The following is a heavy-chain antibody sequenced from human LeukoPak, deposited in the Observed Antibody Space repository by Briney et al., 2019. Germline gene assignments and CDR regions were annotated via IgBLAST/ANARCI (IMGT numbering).Heavy chain of an antibody. D-gene: IGHD3-10*01. CDR3: ARDPGYGLGVDYGDY. Sequence: GGSLRLSCAASGFTVSGNYMSWVRQAPGKGLEWLSVIHRGGNTYYADSVKGRFTISRDSSKNTVFLQMDSLRAEDTAVHYCARDPGYGLGVDYGDYWGQGTLVTVSS. CDR2: IHRGGNT. V-gene: IGHV3-66*01. J-gene: IGHJ4*02. CDR1: GFTVSGNY.